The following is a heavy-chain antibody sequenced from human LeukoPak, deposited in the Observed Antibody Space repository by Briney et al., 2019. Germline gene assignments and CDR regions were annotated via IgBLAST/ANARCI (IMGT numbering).Heavy chain of an antibody. Sequence: GGSLRLSCAVSGFIFSNYEMNWVRQAPGKGLEWVSYISTSGNNKYYADSVRGRFSISRDNAENSLYLQMNSLSADDTAVYYCASLTLGAIRTISYAFDLWGQGTMVTVSS. V-gene: IGHV3-48*03. D-gene: IGHD1-26*01. CDR2: ISTSGNNK. CDR3: ASLTLGAIRTISYAFDL. CDR1: GFIFSNYE. J-gene: IGHJ3*01.